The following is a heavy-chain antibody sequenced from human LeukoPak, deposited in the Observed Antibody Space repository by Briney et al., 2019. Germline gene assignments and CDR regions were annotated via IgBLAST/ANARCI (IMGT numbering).Heavy chain of an antibody. CDR2: INGDGGST. V-gene: IGHV3-23*01. J-gene: IGHJ4*02. D-gene: IGHD4-11*01. CDR1: AFTFSNYA. CDR3: AKLNDYSNPWYFDY. Sequence: GGSLRLSCAASAFTFSNYAMGWVRQAPGKGLEWVSTINGDGGSTASADSVKGRFTISRDNSKNTLYLQMNSLRAEDTAVYYCAKLNDYSNPWYFDYWGQGTLVTVSS.